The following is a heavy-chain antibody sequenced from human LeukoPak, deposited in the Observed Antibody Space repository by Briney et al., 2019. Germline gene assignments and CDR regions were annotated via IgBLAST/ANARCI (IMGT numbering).Heavy chain of an antibody. Sequence: GGSLRLSCAASGFTFSSYAMSWVRQAPGKGLEGVSAKSGSGGSIYSADSVKGRFTISRDNSKNTLYLQMNSLRAEDTAVYYCARDIAYDSSGYYSPHFDYWGQGTLVTVSS. CDR1: GFTFSSYA. CDR3: ARDIAYDSSGYYSPHFDY. J-gene: IGHJ4*02. D-gene: IGHD3-22*01. V-gene: IGHV3-23*01. CDR2: KSGSGGSI.